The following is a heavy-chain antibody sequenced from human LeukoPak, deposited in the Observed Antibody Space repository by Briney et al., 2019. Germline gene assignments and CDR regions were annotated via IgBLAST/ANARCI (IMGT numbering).Heavy chain of an antibody. CDR1: GFTVSSNY. Sequence: AGGSLRLSCAASGFTVSSNYMSWVRQAPGKGLEWVSVIYSGGSTYYADSVKGRFTISRDNSKNTLYLQMNSLRAEDTAVYYCARSPYYYDSSGYYYWGQGTLITVSS. J-gene: IGHJ4*02. CDR3: ARSPYYYDSSGYYY. CDR2: IYSGGST. D-gene: IGHD3-22*01. V-gene: IGHV3-53*01.